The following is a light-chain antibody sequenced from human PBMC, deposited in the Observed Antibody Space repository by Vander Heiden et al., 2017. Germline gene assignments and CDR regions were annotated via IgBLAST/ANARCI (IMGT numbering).Light chain of an antibody. V-gene: IGKV1-39*01. CDR3: QQSYSTPLT. J-gene: IGKJ4*02. CDR2: ESP. CDR1: QSISSY. Sequence: DIQMTQSTSYLSASVGDRVTITCRGSQSISSYLNWYQQKPGKAPKLLIYESPSLQSGVPSRFSGSGSGTDFTLTISSLQPEDFATYYCQQSYSTPLTFGGGTKVEIK.